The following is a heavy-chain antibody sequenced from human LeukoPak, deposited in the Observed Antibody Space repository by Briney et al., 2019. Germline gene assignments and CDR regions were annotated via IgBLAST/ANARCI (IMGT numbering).Heavy chain of an antibody. Sequence: SETLSLTCAVSGGSISSDSYSWTWIRQSPTKGLEWIGYVYHSGSAYYNPSFESRVTMSADRSKNQFSLKLSSVTAADTAVYYCARVHYDALTGYLGGMDVWGKGTTVTVSS. CDR3: ARVHYDALTGYLGGMDV. CDR2: VYHSGSA. J-gene: IGHJ6*04. V-gene: IGHV4-30-2*06. D-gene: IGHD3-9*01. CDR1: GGSISSDSYS.